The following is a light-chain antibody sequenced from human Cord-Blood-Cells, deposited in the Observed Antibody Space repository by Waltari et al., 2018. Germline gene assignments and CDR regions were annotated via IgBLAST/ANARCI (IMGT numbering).Light chain of an antibody. V-gene: IGLV2-14*01. CDR3: SSYTSSSTPYV. CDR2: EVS. Sequence: QSALTQPASVSGSPGQSITISCTGTSSDVGGYNYVSWYQQHPGKAPKFMIYEVSNRPSGVLNRFSGSKSGNTASRTISGLQAEDEADYYCSSYTSSSTPYVVGTGTKVTVL. CDR1: SSDVGGYNY. J-gene: IGLJ1*01.